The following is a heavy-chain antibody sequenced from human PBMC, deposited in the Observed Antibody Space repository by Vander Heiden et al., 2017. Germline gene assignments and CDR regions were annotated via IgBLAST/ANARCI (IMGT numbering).Heavy chain of an antibody. CDR2: INPNSGGT. CDR3: ARPGELLPSYFDY. Sequence: TFTGYYMPWVRQAPGQGLEWMGWINPNSGGTNYAQQFQGRVTMTRDTSSSTAYMEVSRLRSDDTAVYYCARPGELLPSYFDYWGQGTLVTVSS. D-gene: IGHD1-26*01. V-gene: IGHV1-2*02. CDR1: TFTGYY. J-gene: IGHJ4*02.